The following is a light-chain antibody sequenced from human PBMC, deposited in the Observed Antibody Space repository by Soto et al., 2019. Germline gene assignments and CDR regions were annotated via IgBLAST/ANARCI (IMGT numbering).Light chain of an antibody. CDR3: QQYFNTPWT. J-gene: IGKJ1*01. CDR1: QSLLYRSTTKAY. CDR2: WAS. V-gene: IGKV4-1*01. Sequence: DIIMTQSPESLAVSLGERATINCQSSQSLLYRSTTKAYLAWYQQKPGQPPRLLIYWASTRESGVSDRFSGSGSGTDCTLTVTSTQAEDVAVYYCQQYFNTPWTVGQGTKVEIK.